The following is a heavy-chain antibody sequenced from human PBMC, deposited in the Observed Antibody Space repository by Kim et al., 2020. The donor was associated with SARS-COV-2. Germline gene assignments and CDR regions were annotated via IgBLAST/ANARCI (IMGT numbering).Heavy chain of an antibody. V-gene: IGHV4-4*02. CDR3: ARANSNLFYYYYGMDV. CDR2: IYHSGST. D-gene: IGHD4-4*01. Sequence: SETLSLTCAVSGGSISSSNWWSWVRQPPGKGLEWIGEIYHSGSTNYNPSLKSRVTISVDKSKNQFSLKLSSVTAADTAVYYCARANSNLFYYYYGMDVWGQGTTVTVSS. CDR1: GGSISSSNW. J-gene: IGHJ6*02.